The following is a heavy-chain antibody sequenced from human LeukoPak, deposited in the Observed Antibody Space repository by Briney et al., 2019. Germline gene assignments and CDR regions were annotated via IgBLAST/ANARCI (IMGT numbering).Heavy chain of an antibody. CDR1: GYTFTGYY. J-gene: IGHJ4*02. Sequence: ASVKVSCKASGYTFTGYYMHWVRQAPGQGLEWMGRINPNNGATNYAQKLQGRVTITGDTSISTAYMELSSLRSEDTAVYYCAREIEVLQAIDYWGQGTLVTVSS. V-gene: IGHV1-2*06. D-gene: IGHD1-26*01. CDR2: INPNNGAT. CDR3: AREIEVLQAIDY.